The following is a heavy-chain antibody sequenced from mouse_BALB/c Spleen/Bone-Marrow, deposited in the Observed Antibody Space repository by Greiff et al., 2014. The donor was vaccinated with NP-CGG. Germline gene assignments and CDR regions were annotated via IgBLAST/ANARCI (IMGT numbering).Heavy chain of an antibody. J-gene: IGHJ4*01. CDR3: AREGGLRRGDYYAMDY. D-gene: IGHD2-4*01. CDR2: INPYNDGT. Sequence: VQLKDSGPELVKPGASVKMSCKASGYTFTAYVMHWVKQKPGQGLEWIGYINPYNDGTKYNEMFKGKATLTPDKSSSTAYMELSSLTSEDSAVYYCAREGGLRRGDYYAMDYWGQGTSVTVSS. CDR1: GYTFTAYV. V-gene: IGHV1-14*01.